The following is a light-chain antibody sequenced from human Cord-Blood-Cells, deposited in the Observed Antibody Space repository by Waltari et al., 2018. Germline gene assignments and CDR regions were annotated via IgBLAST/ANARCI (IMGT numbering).Light chain of an antibody. V-gene: IGLV2-14*01. CDR1: SSDVGGYNY. CDR3: SSYTSSSTLV. J-gene: IGLJ3*02. CDR2: EVS. Sequence: QSALTQPASVSGSPGQSITISCTGTSSDVGGYNYVSWYQQHPGKAPKLMIYEVSNGPRGVSNRFADSSAGNTASLTISGVQAGDEADYYCSSYTSSSTLVFGGGTKLTVL.